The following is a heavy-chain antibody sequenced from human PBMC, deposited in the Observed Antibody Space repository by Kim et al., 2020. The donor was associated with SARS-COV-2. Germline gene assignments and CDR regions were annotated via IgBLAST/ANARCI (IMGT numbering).Heavy chain of an antibody. V-gene: IGHV4-34*01. CDR1: GGSFSGYY. CDR3: ARLGGEYSSSSSWFDP. Sequence: SETLSLTCAVYGGSFSGYYWSWIRQPPGKGLEWIGEINHSGSTNYNPSLKSRVTISVDTSKNQFSLKLSSVTAADTAVYYCARLGGEYSSSSSWFDPWGQGTLVTVSS. CDR2: INHSGST. J-gene: IGHJ5*02. D-gene: IGHD6-6*01.